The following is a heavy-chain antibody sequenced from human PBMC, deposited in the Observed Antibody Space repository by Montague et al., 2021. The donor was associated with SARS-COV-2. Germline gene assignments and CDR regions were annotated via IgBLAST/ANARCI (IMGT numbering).Heavy chain of an antibody. CDR3: ARGAPGY. CDR1: GGSFSGYW. CDR2: INHNGRT. V-gene: IGHV4-34*01. Sequence: SETLSLTCAVYGGSFSGYWWTWIRQSPGKGLEWIGGINHNGRTNYNPSLKSRVTISVDTSKNQFSLDLTSVTAADTAVYYCARGAPGYWGQGTLVTVSS. J-gene: IGHJ4*02.